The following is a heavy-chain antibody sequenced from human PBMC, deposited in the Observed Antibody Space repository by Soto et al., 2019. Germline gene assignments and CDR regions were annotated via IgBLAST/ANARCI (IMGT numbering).Heavy chain of an antibody. Sequence: PGGSLRFSCAASGFTVSSNYMSWVRQAPGKGLEWVSVIYSGGSTYYADSVKGRFTISRDNSKNTLYLQMNSLRAEDTAVYYCASIRHYDSIVDPWGQGTLVTVSS. D-gene: IGHD3-22*01. J-gene: IGHJ5*02. CDR1: GFTVSSNY. CDR2: IYSGGST. CDR3: ASIRHYDSIVDP. V-gene: IGHV3-66*01.